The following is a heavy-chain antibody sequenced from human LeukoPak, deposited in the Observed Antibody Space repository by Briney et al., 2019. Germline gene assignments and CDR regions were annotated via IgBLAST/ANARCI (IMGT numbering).Heavy chain of an antibody. V-gene: IGHV3-30*02. D-gene: IGHD3-22*01. Sequence: GGSLRLSCATSGFSFNTYGMHWVRQAPGKGPEWVAFIPYDGSDKYYADSVKGRFTISRDNSKDTLYLQMSGLRAEDTAVYYCAKVTGLNSFYCIDYWGQGTLVTVSS. J-gene: IGHJ4*02. CDR2: IPYDGSDK. CDR3: AKVTGLNSFYCIDY. CDR1: GFSFNTYG.